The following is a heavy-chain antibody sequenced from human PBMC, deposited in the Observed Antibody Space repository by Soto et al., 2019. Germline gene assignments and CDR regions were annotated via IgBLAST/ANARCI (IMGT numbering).Heavy chain of an antibody. V-gene: IGHV3-48*01. Sequence: EVQLVESGGGLVQPGGSLRLSCAASGFTFSSYSMNWVRQAPGKGLEWVSYISSSSSTIYYADSVKGRFTISRENAKNTLYLQRNSLRAEDTAVYYCARHPERIAQIGWFDAWGQGTLVTVSS. CDR2: ISSSSSTI. CDR1: GFTFSSYS. J-gene: IGHJ5*02. D-gene: IGHD6-13*01. CDR3: ARHPERIAQIGWFDA.